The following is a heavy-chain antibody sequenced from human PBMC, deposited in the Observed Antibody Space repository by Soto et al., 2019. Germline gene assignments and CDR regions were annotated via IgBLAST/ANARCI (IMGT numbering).Heavy chain of an antibody. CDR3: AAGYCSGGSCYDWIDY. Sequence: ASVKVSCKASGYTFTSYYMHWVRQPPGQGLEWMGIINPSGGSTSYAQKFQGRVTMTRDTSTSTVYMELSSLRSEDTAVYYCAAGYCSGGSCYDWIDYWGQGTLVTVSS. CDR2: INPSGGST. J-gene: IGHJ4*02. CDR1: GYTFTSYY. D-gene: IGHD2-15*01. V-gene: IGHV1-46*01.